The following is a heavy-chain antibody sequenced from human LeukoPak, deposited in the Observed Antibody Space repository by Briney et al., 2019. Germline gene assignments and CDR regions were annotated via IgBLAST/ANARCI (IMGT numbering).Heavy chain of an antibody. Sequence: SGRSPRLSCSASGFTFSSHAMHWVRQAPGKGLEWVAITSFDGNNQYYADSVKGRFAISRDNSTNTLYLQMNSLRAEDTAVYYCARDIAARAYGMDVWGQGTTVTVSS. V-gene: IGHV3-30*09. CDR3: ARDIAARAYGMDV. D-gene: IGHD6-6*01. J-gene: IGHJ6*02. CDR2: TSFDGNNQ. CDR1: GFTFSSHA.